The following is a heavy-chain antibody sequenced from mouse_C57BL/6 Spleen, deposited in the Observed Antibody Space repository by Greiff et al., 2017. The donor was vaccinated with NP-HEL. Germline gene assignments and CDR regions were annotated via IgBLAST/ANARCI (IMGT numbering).Heavy chain of an antibody. CDR1: GYAFSSSW. Sequence: VKLQQSGPELVKPGASVKISCKASGYAFSSSWMNWVKQRPGKGLEWIGRIYPGDGDTNYNGKFKGKATLTADKSSSTAYMQLSSLTSEDSAVYFCARLGGLYDGYYGAMDYWGQGTSVTVSS. CDR3: ARLGGLYDGYYGAMDY. V-gene: IGHV1-82*01. J-gene: IGHJ4*01. D-gene: IGHD2-3*01. CDR2: IYPGDGDT.